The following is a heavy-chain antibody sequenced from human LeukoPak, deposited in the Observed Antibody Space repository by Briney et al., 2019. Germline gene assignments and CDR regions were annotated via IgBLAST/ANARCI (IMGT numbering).Heavy chain of an antibody. V-gene: IGHV1-2*02. J-gene: IGHJ4*02. CDR2: INPNSGGT. CDR1: GYTFTGYY. Sequence: ASVEVSCKASGYTFTGYYMHWVRQAPGQGLEWMGWINPNSGGTNYAQKFQGRVTMTRDTSISTAYMELSRLRSDDTAVYYCARVLPGYYDSSGYYLFDYWGQGTLVTVSS. CDR3: ARVLPGYYDSSGYYLFDY. D-gene: IGHD3-22*01.